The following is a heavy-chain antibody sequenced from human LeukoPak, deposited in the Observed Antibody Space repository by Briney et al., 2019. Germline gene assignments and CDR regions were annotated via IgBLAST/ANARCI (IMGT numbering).Heavy chain of an antibody. CDR3: TRGAGWLIDY. Sequence: NPSQTLSLTFTVSGGSISSGSYYWSWIRQPAGKGLEWIGYFHNSGTSTYNPSLKSRVTISADTSKNQFSLKLNSLTTADTAVYYCTRGAGWLIDYWGQGILVTVSS. CDR2: FHNSGTS. D-gene: IGHD3-16*01. CDR1: GGSISSGSYY. J-gene: IGHJ4*02. V-gene: IGHV4-61*09.